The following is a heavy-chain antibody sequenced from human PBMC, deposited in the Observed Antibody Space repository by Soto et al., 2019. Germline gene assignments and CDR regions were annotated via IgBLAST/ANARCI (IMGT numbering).Heavy chain of an antibody. V-gene: IGHV3-15*07. CDR2: IKSKTDGGTT. CDR3: TTDSYSTIIIVRFDY. CDR1: GFTFSNAW. Sequence: EVQLVESGGGLVKPGGSLRLSCAASGFTFSNAWINCVRQAPGKGLEWVGRIKSKTDGGTTDYAEPVKGRFAISRDDSNNMVYLQMNSLKIEDTAVYYCTTDSYSTIIIVRFDYWGHGTLVTVSS. D-gene: IGHD3-22*01. J-gene: IGHJ4*01.